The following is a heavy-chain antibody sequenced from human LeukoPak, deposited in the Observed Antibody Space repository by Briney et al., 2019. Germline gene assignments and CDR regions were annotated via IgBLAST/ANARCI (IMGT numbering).Heavy chain of an antibody. J-gene: IGHJ4*02. V-gene: IGHV3-23*01. CDR1: GFTFTSYS. D-gene: IGHD3-22*01. CDR2: ISGGGGST. Sequence: GGSLRLSCAASGFTFTSYSMNWVRQAPGKGLEWVSTISGGGGSTYYADSVKGRFTISRDNSKNTLYLQVNSLRAEDTAVYYCAKDRRPYYYDSSGLGGAQYYFDYWGQGTLVTVSS. CDR3: AKDRRPYYYDSSGLGGAQYYFDY.